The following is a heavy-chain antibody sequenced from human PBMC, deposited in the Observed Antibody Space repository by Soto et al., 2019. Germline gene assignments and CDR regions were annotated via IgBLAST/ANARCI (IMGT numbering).Heavy chain of an antibody. CDR1: GGSISSDY. D-gene: IGHD3-10*01. CDR2: IYYSGST. Sequence: TSETLSLTCTVSGGSISSDYLTWIRQPPGKGLEWIGYIYYSGSTNYNPSLKSRVTISVDTSKDQFSLKLSSVTAADTAVYYCAKNYGNAFDIWGQGTMVTVSS. CDR3: AKNYGNAFDI. J-gene: IGHJ3*02. V-gene: IGHV4-59*01.